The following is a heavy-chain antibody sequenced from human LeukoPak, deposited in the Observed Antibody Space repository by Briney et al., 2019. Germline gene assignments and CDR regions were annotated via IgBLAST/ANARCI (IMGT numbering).Heavy chain of an antibody. J-gene: IGHJ4*02. CDR2: INHSGST. V-gene: IGHV4-34*01. Sequence: SETLSLTCAVYGGSFSGYYWSWIRQPPGKGLEWIGEINHSGSTNYNPSLKSRVTISVDTSKNQFSLKLSSVTAADTAVYYCARERGGGGNDYWGQGTLVTVSS. CDR1: GGSFSGYY. CDR3: ARERGGGGNDY. D-gene: IGHD3-16*01.